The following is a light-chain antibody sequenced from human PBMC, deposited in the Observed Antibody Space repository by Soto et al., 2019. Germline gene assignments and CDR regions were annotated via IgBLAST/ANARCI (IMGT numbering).Light chain of an antibody. J-gene: IGKJ1*01. CDR2: GAS. Sequence: EIVLTQSPDTLSLSPGERATLSCRASQSVSSSSLAWYQQKRGQAPRLLIHGASSRATGIPDRFSGSGSGTDFTLTISRREPEDFAVYYCQQYGSSPRTFGQGTKVEVK. V-gene: IGKV3-20*01. CDR1: QSVSSSS. CDR3: QQYGSSPRT.